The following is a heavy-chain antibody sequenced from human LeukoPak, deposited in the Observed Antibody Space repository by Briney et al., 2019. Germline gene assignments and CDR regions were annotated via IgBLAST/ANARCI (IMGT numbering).Heavy chain of an antibody. CDR2: ISVYNGNT. CDR1: GYTFTNYG. Sequence: ASVKVSCKASGYTFTNYGISWVRQAPGQGLEWMGWISVYNGNTNYAQKLQGRVTMTTDTSTSTAYMELRSLRSDDTAVYYCVRVGDGSGSYYNDQNWFDPWGQGTLVTVSS. J-gene: IGHJ5*02. CDR3: VRVGDGSGSYYNDQNWFDP. D-gene: IGHD3-10*01. V-gene: IGHV1-18*01.